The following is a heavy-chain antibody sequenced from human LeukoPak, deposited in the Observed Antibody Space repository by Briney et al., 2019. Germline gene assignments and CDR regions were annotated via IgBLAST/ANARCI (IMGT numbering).Heavy chain of an antibody. J-gene: IGHJ4*02. CDR1: GFTFSGYG. Sequence: AGGSLRLSCAASGFTFSGYGMHWVRQAPGKGLEWVAVIWYDGGNKYYADSVKGRFTISRDNAKNSLYLQMNSLRAEDTAVYYCARDNYDSSGYYFDWGQGTLVTVSS. V-gene: IGHV3-33*01. CDR3: ARDNYDSSGYYFD. D-gene: IGHD3-22*01. CDR2: IWYDGGNK.